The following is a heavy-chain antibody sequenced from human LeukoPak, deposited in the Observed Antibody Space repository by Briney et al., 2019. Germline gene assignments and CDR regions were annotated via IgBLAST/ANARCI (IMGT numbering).Heavy chain of an antibody. Sequence: ASVNVSCKASGYTFTSYDINWVRQATGQGLEWMGWMNPNSGNTGYAQKFQGRVTMTRNTSISTAYMELSSLRSEDTAVYYCARAYYDSSGYYPRFDYWGQGTLVTVSS. CDR1: GYTFTSYD. J-gene: IGHJ4*02. D-gene: IGHD3-22*01. CDR3: ARAYYDSSGYYPRFDY. V-gene: IGHV1-8*01. CDR2: MNPNSGNT.